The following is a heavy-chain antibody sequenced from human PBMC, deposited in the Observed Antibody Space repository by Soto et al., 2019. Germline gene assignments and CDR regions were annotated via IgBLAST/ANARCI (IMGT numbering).Heavy chain of an antibody. J-gene: IGHJ5*02. CDR2: INAGNGNT. CDR3: ARCYDFWSGSINWFDP. CDR1: GYTFTSYA. V-gene: IGHV1-3*01. Sequence: ASVKVSCKASGYTFTSYAMHWVRQAPGQRLEWMGWINAGNGNTKYSQKFQGRVTITRDTSASTAYMELSSLRSEDTAVYYCARCYDFWSGSINWFDPWGQGTLVTVSS. D-gene: IGHD3-3*01.